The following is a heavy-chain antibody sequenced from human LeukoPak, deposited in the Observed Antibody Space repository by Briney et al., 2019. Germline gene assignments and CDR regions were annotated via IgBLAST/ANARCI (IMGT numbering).Heavy chain of an antibody. CDR3: ARDATNYYDSSGYVLSAFDI. V-gene: IGHV3-23*01. D-gene: IGHD3-22*01. J-gene: IGHJ3*02. CDR2: ISSSGNT. CDR1: GFTFSRSA. Sequence: GGSLRLSCAASGFTFSRSAMTWVRQTPGKGLDWVSSISSSGNTYYADSVKGQFTISRDNSKNMLYLQMNSLRAEDTAVYYCARDATNYYDSSGYVLSAFDIWGQGTMVTVSS.